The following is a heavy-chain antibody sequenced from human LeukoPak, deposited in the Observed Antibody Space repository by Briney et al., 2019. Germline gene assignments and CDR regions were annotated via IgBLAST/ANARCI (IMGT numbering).Heavy chain of an antibody. CDR1: GGSMSSSY. V-gene: IGHV4-59*01. Sequence: SETLSLTCTVSGGSMSSSYWSWIRQPPGKGLEWMGYISYSGTTNYNPSLKSRLAISLDTSENQFSLKLSSVTAADTAVYYCARVPGGYSYGPDYWGQGTLVTVSS. D-gene: IGHD5-18*01. CDR3: ARVPGGYSYGPDY. CDR2: ISYSGTT. J-gene: IGHJ4*02.